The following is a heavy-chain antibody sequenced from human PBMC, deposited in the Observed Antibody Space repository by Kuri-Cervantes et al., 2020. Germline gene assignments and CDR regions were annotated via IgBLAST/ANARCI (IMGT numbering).Heavy chain of an antibody. Sequence: SLKISCAASGFTLHNYAMHWVRQAPGKGLEWVSGISWNSGSIGYADSVKGRFTISRDNSKNTLYLQMNSLRDEDTAVYYCARDVVVVVPAAEVVWYYFDYWGQGTLVTVSS. CDR2: ISWNSGSI. CDR3: ARDVVVVVPAAEVVWYYFDY. D-gene: IGHD2-2*01. V-gene: IGHV3-9*01. CDR1: GFTLHNYA. J-gene: IGHJ4*02.